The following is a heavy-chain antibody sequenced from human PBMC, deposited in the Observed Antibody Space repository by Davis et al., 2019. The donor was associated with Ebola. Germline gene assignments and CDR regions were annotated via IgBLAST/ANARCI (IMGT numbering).Heavy chain of an antibody. J-gene: IGHJ6*04. CDR2: ISAYNGNT. D-gene: IGHD2-8*01. V-gene: IGHV1-18*01. CDR1: GYTFTSYG. Sequence: ASVKASCKASGYTFTSYGISWVRQAPGQGLEWTGWISAYNGNTNYAQKLQGRVTMTTDTSTSTAYMELRSLRSDDTAVYYCARDRWCTNGVCYPYYYYYGMDVWGKGTTVTVSS. CDR3: ARDRWCTNGVCYPYYYYYGMDV.